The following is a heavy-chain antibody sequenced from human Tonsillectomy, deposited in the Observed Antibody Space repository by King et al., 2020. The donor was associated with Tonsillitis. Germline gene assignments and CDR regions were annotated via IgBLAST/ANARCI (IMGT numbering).Heavy chain of an antibody. J-gene: IGHJ6*03. CDR3: ARQEGCSGGSCYSVNYYYYMDV. CDR1: GGSISSSSYY. V-gene: IGHV4-39*01. Sequence: VQLQESGPGLVKPSETLSLTCTVSGGSISSSSYYWGWIRQPPGKGLEWIGSIYYSGSTYYNPSLKSRVTISVDTSKNQFSLKLSSVTAADTDVYYCARQEGCSGGSCYSVNYYYYMDVWGKGTTVTVSS. D-gene: IGHD2-15*01. CDR2: IYYSGST.